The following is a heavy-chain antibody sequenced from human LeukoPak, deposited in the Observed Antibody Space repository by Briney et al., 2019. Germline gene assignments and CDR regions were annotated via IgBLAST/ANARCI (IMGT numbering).Heavy chain of an antibody. D-gene: IGHD3-10*01. V-gene: IGHV1-3*01. Sequence: ASVKVSCKASGYTFTSYATHWVRQAPGQRLEWMGWINAGNGNTKYSQKFQGRVTITRNTSISTAYMELSSLRSEDTAVYYCARAPARVSSIWFGELGYWGQGTLVTVSS. CDR2: INAGNGNT. CDR3: ARAPARVSSIWFGELGY. J-gene: IGHJ4*02. CDR1: GYTFTSYA.